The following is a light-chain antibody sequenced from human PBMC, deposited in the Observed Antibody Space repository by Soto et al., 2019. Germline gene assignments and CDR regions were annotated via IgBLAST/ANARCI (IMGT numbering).Light chain of an antibody. CDR2: GAS. V-gene: IGKV3-15*01. CDR1: QSVNNN. CDR3: QQYNNWWT. Sequence: EIVMTQSPATLSVPPGERATLSCRASQSVNNNLAWYQQKPGQAPRLLIYGASTRATGIPARFSGSVSGSDFTLTISSLQSEDFAIYYCQQYNNWWTFGQGTKVEIK. J-gene: IGKJ1*01.